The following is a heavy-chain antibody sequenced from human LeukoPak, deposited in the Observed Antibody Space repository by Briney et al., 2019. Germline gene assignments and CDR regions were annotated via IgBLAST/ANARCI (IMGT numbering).Heavy chain of an antibody. V-gene: IGHV3-72*01. CDR1: GIIFSDQY. CDR3: VRRNYVAFDI. CDR2: TQNKANSYTM. J-gene: IGHJ3*02. Sequence: GGSLRLSCAVSGIIFSDQYMDWVRQAPGKGLEWVGRTQNKANSYTMDYAASVRGRFTISRDDSKNSLSLQMNSLKTEDTAVYYCVRRNYVAFDIWGQGTMVIVSS. D-gene: IGHD1-7*01.